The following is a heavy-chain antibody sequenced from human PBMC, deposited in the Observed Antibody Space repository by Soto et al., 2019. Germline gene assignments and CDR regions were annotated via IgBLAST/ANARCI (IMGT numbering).Heavy chain of an antibody. CDR3: ARGRYSTSSVSFDS. D-gene: IGHD6-6*01. V-gene: IGHV1-2*02. CDR2: INPNSGGT. CDR1: GYTFTGYY. Sequence: GASVKVSCKASGYTFTGYYMHWVRQAPGQGLEWMGWINPNSGGTNYAQKFQGRVTMTRDTSISTAYMELSRLRSDDTAVYYCARGRYSTSSVSFDSWGKRPLVTVSS. J-gene: IGHJ5*01.